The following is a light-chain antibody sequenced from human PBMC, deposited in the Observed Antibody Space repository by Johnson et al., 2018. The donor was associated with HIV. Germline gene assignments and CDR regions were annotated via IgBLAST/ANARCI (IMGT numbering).Light chain of an antibody. CDR2: END. J-gene: IGLJ1*01. CDR1: GSNIGSHY. Sequence: QFVLTQPPSVSAAPGQSVTISCSGRGSNIGSHYVSWYQQLPGTAPKLLIFENDKRPSGIPDRFSGSKSGTSATLGITGLQAWDEADYYCGTWDNSLSIGYVFGTGTKVTVL. CDR3: GTWDNSLSIGYV. V-gene: IGLV1-51*02.